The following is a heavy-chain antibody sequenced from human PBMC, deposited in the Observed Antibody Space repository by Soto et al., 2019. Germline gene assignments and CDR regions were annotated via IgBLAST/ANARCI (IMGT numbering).Heavy chain of an antibody. CDR3: ARVRAGIAASCRWFDP. J-gene: IGHJ5*02. V-gene: IGHV4-31*03. D-gene: IGHD6-13*01. CDR1: GGSISSGGYY. CDR2: IYYSGST. Sequence: QVQLQESGPGLVKPSQTLSLTCTVSGGSISSGGYYWSWIRQHPGKGLEWIGYIYYSGSTYYNPSRKSRVTITXXTXKXXCPLKRSSVTAADTAVYYCARVRAGIAASCRWFDPWGQGTLVTVSS.